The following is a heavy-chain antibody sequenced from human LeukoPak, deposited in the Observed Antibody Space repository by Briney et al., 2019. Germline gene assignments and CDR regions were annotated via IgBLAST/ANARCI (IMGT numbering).Heavy chain of an antibody. J-gene: IGHJ4*02. CDR1: GFAFSSYA. Sequence: PGGSLRLSCVASGFAFSSYAMSWVRQAPGKGLEWVSLIYSGGSTIYADSVKGRFTISRDNSKNTVYLQMNSLRAEDTAVYYCARDRSGDSTAYYTDYWGQGTLVTVSS. D-gene: IGHD3-22*01. V-gene: IGHV3-66*01. CDR3: ARDRSGDSTAYYTDY. CDR2: IYSGGST.